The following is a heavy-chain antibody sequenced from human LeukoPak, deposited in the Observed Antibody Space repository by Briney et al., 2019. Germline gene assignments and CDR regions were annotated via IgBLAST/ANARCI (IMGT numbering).Heavy chain of an antibody. CDR3: ARSITMVRGVRFSGKDYFDY. J-gene: IGHJ4*02. CDR1: GYTFTSYG. CDR2: ISAYNGNT. V-gene: IGHV1-18*01. D-gene: IGHD3-10*01. Sequence: ASVKVSCKASGYTFTSYGISWVRQAPGQGLEWMGWISAYNGNTNYAQKFQGRVTITADKSTSTAYMELSSLRSEDTAVYYCARSITMVRGVRFSGKDYFDYWGQGTLVTVSS.